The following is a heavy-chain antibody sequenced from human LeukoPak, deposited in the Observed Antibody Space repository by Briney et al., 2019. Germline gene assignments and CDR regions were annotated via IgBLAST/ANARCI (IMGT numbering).Heavy chain of an antibody. J-gene: IGHJ4*02. CDR2: ISGSDGST. V-gene: IGHV3-23*01. CDR3: EKDLGGSGDYRPY. Sequence: PGGSLRLSCAASGFTFSSYAMSWVRQAPGKGLEWVSAISGSDGSTYYADSVNGRFTISRDNSKNTLYLQMNSLSAEDTAVYYCEKDLGGSGDYRPYWGQGSVVTVSS. CDR1: GFTFSSYA. D-gene: IGHD2-21*02.